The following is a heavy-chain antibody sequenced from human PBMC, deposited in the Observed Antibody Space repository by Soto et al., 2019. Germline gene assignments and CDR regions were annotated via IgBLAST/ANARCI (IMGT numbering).Heavy chain of an antibody. Sequence: GGSLRLSCAASGITLSKYWMTWVRQAPGKGLEWVANINKDGSQKNYVDSVKGRFTIARDNGQNSLSLQINSLRVEDTAVYYCVRELGLAYWGQGALVTVSS. J-gene: IGHJ4*02. CDR3: VRELGLAY. V-gene: IGHV3-7*03. CDR2: INKDGSQK. D-gene: IGHD7-27*01. CDR1: GITLSKYW.